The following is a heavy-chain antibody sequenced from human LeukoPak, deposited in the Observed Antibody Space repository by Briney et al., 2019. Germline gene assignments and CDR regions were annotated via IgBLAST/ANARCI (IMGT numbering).Heavy chain of an antibody. D-gene: IGHD3-22*01. CDR3: ARRIHGYYYDSSGYLDY. J-gene: IGHJ4*02. Sequence: SETLSLTCAVYGGSFSGYYWSWIRQPPGKGLEWIGEINHSGSTNYNPSLKSRVTISVDTSKNQFSLKLSSVTAADTAVYYCARRIHGYYYDSSGYLDYWGQGTLVTVSS. V-gene: IGHV4-34*01. CDR1: GGSFSGYY. CDR2: INHSGST.